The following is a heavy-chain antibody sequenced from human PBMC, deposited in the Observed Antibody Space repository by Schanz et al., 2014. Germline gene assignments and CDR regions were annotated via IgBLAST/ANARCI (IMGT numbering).Heavy chain of an antibody. CDR2: FNPDSDYT. CDR3: PRGFTSCGVVHEYDIDC. J-gene: IGHJ4*01. V-gene: IGHV1-2*04. Sequence: VKRPGASVKVSCKASGYTFTGYYIHWVRQAPGQGLEWMGWFNPDSDYTNYSQNFQGCVTMTWDTSISIAYIELSRLRSDDTAIYFFPRGFTSCGVVHEYDIDCWGRGPELTVSS. CDR1: GYTFTGYY. D-gene: IGHD3-3*01.